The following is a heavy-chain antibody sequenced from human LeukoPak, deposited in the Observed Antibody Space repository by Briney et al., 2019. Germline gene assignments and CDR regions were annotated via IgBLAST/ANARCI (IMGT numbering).Heavy chain of an antibody. Sequence: SETLSLTCTVSGGSISNYYWSWIRQPPGQGLEWIGYSYYSGSTKYNPSLESRVTISVDTSKNQFSLKLNSVTAADTAVYFCARLLSGWYVEFWGQGTLVTVSS. J-gene: IGHJ4*02. CDR2: SYYSGST. CDR3: ARLLSGWYVEF. V-gene: IGHV4-59*08. D-gene: IGHD6-19*01. CDR1: GGSISNYY.